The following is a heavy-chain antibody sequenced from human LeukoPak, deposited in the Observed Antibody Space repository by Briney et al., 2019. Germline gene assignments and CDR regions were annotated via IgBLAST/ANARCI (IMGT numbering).Heavy chain of an antibody. CDR1: GGSFSGYY. Sequence: SETLSLTCAVYGGSFSGYYWSWIRQPPGKGLEWIGEINHSGSTNYNPSLKSRVTISVDTSKNQFSLKLSSVTAADTAVYYCARVLYKQQLVPRFDCWGQGTLVTVSS. D-gene: IGHD6-13*01. CDR3: ARVLYKQQLVPRFDC. J-gene: IGHJ4*02. CDR2: INHSGST. V-gene: IGHV4-34*01.